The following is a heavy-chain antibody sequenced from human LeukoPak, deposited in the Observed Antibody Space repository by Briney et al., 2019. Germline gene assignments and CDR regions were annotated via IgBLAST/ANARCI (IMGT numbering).Heavy chain of an antibody. D-gene: IGHD5-18*01. CDR2: IYYSGST. CDR3: ARQDTAMVWFDP. Sequence: SETLSLTCTVSGGSISSSSYYWGWIRQPPGKGLEWIGSIYYSGSTYYNPSLESRVTISVDTSKNQFSLKLSSVTAADTAVYYCARQDTAMVWFDPWGQGTLVTVSS. J-gene: IGHJ5*02. V-gene: IGHV4-39*01. CDR1: GGSISSSSYY.